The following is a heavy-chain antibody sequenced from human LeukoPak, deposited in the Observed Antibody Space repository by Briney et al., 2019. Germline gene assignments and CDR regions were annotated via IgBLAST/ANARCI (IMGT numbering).Heavy chain of an antibody. Sequence: HAGGSLRLSCAASGFTFNSYAMSWVRQAPGKGLEWVSGSNSEGRTYYADSVKGRFTISRDNAKNSLYLQMNSLRAEDTAVYYCARDLFLSGYYNYFDYWGQGTLVTVSS. CDR2: SNSEGRT. CDR1: GFTFNSYA. V-gene: IGHV3-23*01. CDR3: ARDLFLSGYYNYFDY. D-gene: IGHD3-3*01. J-gene: IGHJ4*02.